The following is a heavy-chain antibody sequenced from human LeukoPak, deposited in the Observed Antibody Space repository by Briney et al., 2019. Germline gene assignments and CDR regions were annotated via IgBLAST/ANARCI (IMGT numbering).Heavy chain of an antibody. V-gene: IGHV4-59*01. Sequence: SETLSLTCTVSGGSISSYYWSWIRQPPGKGLEWTGYIYYSGSTNYNPSLKSRVTISVDTSKNQFSLKLSSVTAADTAVYYCARRSPYSTGWSSYFDYWGQGAPVTVSS. D-gene: IGHD6-19*01. CDR2: IYYSGST. J-gene: IGHJ4*02. CDR3: ARRSPYSTGWSSYFDY. CDR1: GGSISSYY.